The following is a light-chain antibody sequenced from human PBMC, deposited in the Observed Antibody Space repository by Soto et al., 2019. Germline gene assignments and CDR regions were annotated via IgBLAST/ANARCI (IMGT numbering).Light chain of an antibody. Sequence: QSVLTQPPSASGSPGQSVAISCTGTSSDVGNYNYVSWFQQHPGKTPKLIIYDVSKRPSGVPDRFSGSKSGNTASLTVSVLQADDEADYYCSSYAGNNDFVLFGGGTKVTVL. CDR1: SSDVGNYNY. CDR3: SSYAGNNDFVL. CDR2: DVS. J-gene: IGLJ2*01. V-gene: IGLV2-8*01.